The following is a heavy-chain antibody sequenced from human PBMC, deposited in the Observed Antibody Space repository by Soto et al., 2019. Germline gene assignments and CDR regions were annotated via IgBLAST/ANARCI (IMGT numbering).Heavy chain of an antibody. CDR1: GFTYSNAW. Sequence: EVQLVESGGGFVKPGGSLRLSCAASGFTYSNAWMSWERQAPGKGLEWVGRIKSKTDGGTTDYAAPVKGRFTISRDDSKDTLYLQMNSLRTEDTAVYYCTTDVVRGVIIPGGYWGQGTLVTVSS. V-gene: IGHV3-15*01. D-gene: IGHD3-10*01. CDR2: IKSKTDGGTT. J-gene: IGHJ4*02. CDR3: TTDVVRGVIIPGGY.